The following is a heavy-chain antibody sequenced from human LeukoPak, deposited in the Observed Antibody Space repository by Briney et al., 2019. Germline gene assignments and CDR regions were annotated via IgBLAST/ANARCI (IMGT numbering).Heavy chain of an antibody. Sequence: SETLSLTCAVSGGSISNENWWGWVRQPPGKGLEWIGEIYHSGSTNYIPSLKSRVTISVDTSKNQFSLKLSSVTATDTAVYYCARDRDSGTYYYYYGLDVWGQGTPVTVSS. V-gene: IGHV4-4*02. J-gene: IGHJ6*02. CDR2: IYHSGST. CDR3: ARDRDSGTYYYYYGLDV. CDR1: GGSISNENW. D-gene: IGHD1-26*01.